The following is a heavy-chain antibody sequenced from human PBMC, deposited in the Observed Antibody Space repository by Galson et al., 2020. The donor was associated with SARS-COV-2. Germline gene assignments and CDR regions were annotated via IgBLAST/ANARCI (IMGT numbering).Heavy chain of an antibody. Sequence: METGGSLRLFCAASGFAVSSKYMSWVRQAPGKGLEWVSAIYYDGNTNYADSVRGRFTISRDTSKNTVSLQMNSLRAEDTAMYYCVRDDGTDPYDYWGQGTLVTVSS. CDR3: VRDDGTDPYDY. CDR1: GFAVSSKY. J-gene: IGHJ4*02. V-gene: IGHV3-53*05. CDR2: IYYDGNT.